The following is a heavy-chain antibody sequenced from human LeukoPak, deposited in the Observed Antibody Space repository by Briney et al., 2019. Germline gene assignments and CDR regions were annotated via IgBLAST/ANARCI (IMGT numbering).Heavy chain of an antibody. D-gene: IGHD2-2*01. CDR3: ARALLRYCSSTSCYWFDP. CDR1: GGTFSSYV. Sequence: GASVKVSCKASGGTFSSYVISWVRQAPGQGLEWMGGITPIFGTANYAQKFQGRVTITADESTSTAYMELSSLRSEDTAVYYCARALLRYCSSTSCYWFDPWGQGTLVTVSS. J-gene: IGHJ5*02. CDR2: ITPIFGTA. V-gene: IGHV1-69*13.